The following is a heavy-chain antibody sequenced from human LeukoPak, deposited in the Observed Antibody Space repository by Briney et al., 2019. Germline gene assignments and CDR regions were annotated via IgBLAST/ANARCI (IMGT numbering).Heavy chain of an antibody. CDR1: GGSIGSYH. V-gene: IGHV4-59*01. J-gene: IGHJ6*02. CDR2: IHYTWNT. D-gene: IGHD5/OR15-5a*01. Sequence: SETLSLTCSVSGGSIGSYHWSWIRQPPGKGLEWIGYIHYTWNTKYNSSLKSRVTISLDKSNDQFSLRLSSVTAADTAVYYCARVASKGGMDVWGQGTTVTVSS. CDR3: ARVASKGGMDV.